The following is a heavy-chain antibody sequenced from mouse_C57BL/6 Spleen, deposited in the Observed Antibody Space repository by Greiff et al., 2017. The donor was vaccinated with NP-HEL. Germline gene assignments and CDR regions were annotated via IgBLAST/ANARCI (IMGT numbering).Heavy chain of an antibody. CDR2: INPNYGTT. D-gene: IGHD1-1*01. CDR1: GYSFTDYN. Sequence: EVQLKQSGPELVKPGASVKISCKASGYSFTDYNMNWVKQSHGKSLEWIGVINPNYGTTSYNQKFKGKATLTVDQSSSTAYLQLNSLTSEDSAVYYCARKGYGSSYMAWFAYWGQGTLVTVSA. J-gene: IGHJ3*01. CDR3: ARKGYGSSYMAWFAY. V-gene: IGHV1-39*01.